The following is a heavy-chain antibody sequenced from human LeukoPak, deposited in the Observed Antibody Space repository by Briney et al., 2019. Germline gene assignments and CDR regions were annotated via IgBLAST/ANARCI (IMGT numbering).Heavy chain of an antibody. Sequence: SETLSLACGVRGGSFSDYYWSWIRQSPGVGLEWIGEINHSGSTNYNPSLKSRVTISVDTPKNQFSLKLSSLTAADTAVYYCARVGTYTSSWYRFKYFDYWGQGTLVTVSS. D-gene: IGHD6-13*01. J-gene: IGHJ4*02. V-gene: IGHV4-34*01. CDR3: ARVGTYTSSWYRFKYFDY. CDR2: INHSGST. CDR1: GGSFSDYY.